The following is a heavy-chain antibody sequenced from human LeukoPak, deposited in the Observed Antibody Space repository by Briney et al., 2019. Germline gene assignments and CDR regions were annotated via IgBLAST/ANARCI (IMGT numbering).Heavy chain of an antibody. D-gene: IGHD7-27*01. CDR1: GFTFSSYW. V-gene: IGHV3-7*01. CDR3: ARRLLGAGYDAFDI. Sequence: GGSLRLSCAASGFTFSSYWMSWVRQAPGKGLEWVANIKQDGSEKYYVDSVKGRFTISRDNAKNSLYLQMNSLRAEDTAVYYCARRLLGAGYDAFDIWGQGTMVTVSS. J-gene: IGHJ3*02. CDR2: IKQDGSEK.